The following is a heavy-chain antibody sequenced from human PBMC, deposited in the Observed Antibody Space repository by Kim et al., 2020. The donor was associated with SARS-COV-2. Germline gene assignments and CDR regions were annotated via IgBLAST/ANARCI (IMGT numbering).Heavy chain of an antibody. Sequence: GRNKNYADAVKGRLTISRDNSKNTLYLQMNSLRAEDTAVYYCAYYYYGLDVWGQGTTVTVSS. CDR2: GRNK. V-gene: IGHV3-30*02. CDR3: AYYYYGLDV. J-gene: IGHJ6*02.